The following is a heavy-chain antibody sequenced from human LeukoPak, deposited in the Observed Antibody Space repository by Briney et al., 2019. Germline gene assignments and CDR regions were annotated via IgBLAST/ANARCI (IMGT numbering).Heavy chain of an antibody. CDR2: IYSGGGT. V-gene: IGHV3-53*01. D-gene: IGHD6-6*01. CDR3: ARDGYSSSCFDY. Sequence: PGGSLRLSCAASGFTVSSIYMSWVRQAPGKGLQWVSLIYSGGGTYYADSVKGRFTISRDNSKNTLYLQMNSLRAEDTAVYYCARDGYSSSCFDYWGQGTLVTVSS. J-gene: IGHJ4*02. CDR1: GFTVSSIY.